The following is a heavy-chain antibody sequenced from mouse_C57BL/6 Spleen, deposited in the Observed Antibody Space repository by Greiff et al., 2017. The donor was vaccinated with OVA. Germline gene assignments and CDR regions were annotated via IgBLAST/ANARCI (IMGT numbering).Heavy chain of an antibody. V-gene: IGHV1-80*01. Sequence: QVQLQQSGAELVKPGDSVKISCKASGYAFSSYWMNWVKQRPGKGLEWIGQIYPGDGDTNYNGKFKGKATLTADKSYSTAYMQLSSLTSEDSAVYFCARRTSYYFDYWGQGTTLTVSS. CDR1: GYAFSSYW. J-gene: IGHJ2*01. CDR2: IYPGDGDT. CDR3: ARRTSYYFDY.